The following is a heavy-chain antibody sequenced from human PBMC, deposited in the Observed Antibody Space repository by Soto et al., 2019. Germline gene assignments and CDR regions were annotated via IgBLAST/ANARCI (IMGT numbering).Heavy chain of an antibody. CDR2: SNSNSGGT. D-gene: IGHD6-13*01. CDR1: GYTFTEYY. J-gene: IGHJ6*04. Sequence: QVQPVQSEAEVKKPGASVKVSCKASGYTFTEYYTHWVRQAPGQGLERMGWSNSNSGGTLYAQKCQGRVTLTRDTSITTAHMEMSSLKSDDTAVYYCWRDSAGEAGLGIDCWGSGTTVTVSS. V-gene: IGHV1-2*02. CDR3: WRDSAGEAGLGIDC.